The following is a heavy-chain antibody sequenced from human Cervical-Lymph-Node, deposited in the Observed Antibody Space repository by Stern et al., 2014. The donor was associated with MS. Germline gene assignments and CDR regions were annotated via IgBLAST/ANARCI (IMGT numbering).Heavy chain of an antibody. CDR1: GGSVSSGSYH. V-gene: IGHV4-61*01. CDR2: IYYSVST. CDR3: ARDRLYSSHPLDY. Sequence: QLQLQESGPGLVKPSETLSLTCTVSGGSVSSGSYHWSWIRQPPGKGLEWIGYIYYSVSTNYNPSLKSRVTISVDTSKNQFSLKLSSVTAADTAVYYCARDRLYSSHPLDYWGQGTLVTVSS. D-gene: IGHD3-22*01. J-gene: IGHJ4*02.